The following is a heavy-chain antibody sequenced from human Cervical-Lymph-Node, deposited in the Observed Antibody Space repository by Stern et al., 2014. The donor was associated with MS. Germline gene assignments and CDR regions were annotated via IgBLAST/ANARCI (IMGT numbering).Heavy chain of an antibody. Sequence: VQLEESGAEVKKPGASVKGSCMASGYSFTSYFIHWVRQAPGQGLEWMGIINPSAGNTNYAQKFQGRVVMTSDTSTGTVYMELSSLRSEDTAVYYCARDEGADYWGQGTLVTVSS. CDR1: GYSFTSYF. CDR3: ARDEGADY. V-gene: IGHV1-46*01. J-gene: IGHJ4*02. CDR2: INPSAGNT.